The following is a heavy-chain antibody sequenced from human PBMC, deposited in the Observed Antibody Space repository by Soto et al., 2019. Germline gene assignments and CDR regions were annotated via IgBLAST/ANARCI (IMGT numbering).Heavy chain of an antibody. Sequence: SGFTFSSYGMHWVRQAPGKGLEWVAVISYDGSNIYYADSVKGRFTISRDNSKNTLYLQMNSLRAEDTAVYFCARHVRYYGSGDYLYYFDYWGQGALVTVSS. CDR2: ISYDGSNI. D-gene: IGHD3-10*01. CDR3: ARHVRYYGSGDYLYYFDY. V-gene: IGHV3-30*03. CDR1: GFTFSSYG. J-gene: IGHJ4*02.